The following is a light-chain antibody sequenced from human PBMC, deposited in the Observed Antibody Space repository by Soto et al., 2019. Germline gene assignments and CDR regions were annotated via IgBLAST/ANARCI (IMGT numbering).Light chain of an antibody. CDR2: GAS. CDR1: QAISHY. V-gene: IGKV1-17*03. Sequence: DIQMTQSPSAMSASVGDRVTITWRASQAISHYLAWFHQRPGKVPKRLIYGASTLQSGVPSRFSGSGSGTEFTLTISSLQPEDFGTYYCLQHNTYPLSFGGGTKVE. J-gene: IGKJ4*01. CDR3: LQHNTYPLS.